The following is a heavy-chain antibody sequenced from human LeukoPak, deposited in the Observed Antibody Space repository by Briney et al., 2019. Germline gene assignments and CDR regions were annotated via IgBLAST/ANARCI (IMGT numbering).Heavy chain of an antibody. CDR2: IKTKTFGGTT. J-gene: IGHJ4*02. V-gene: IGHV3-49*03. CDR3: SRGVIVGAAYFDY. CDR1: GFTFSNYA. D-gene: IGHD1-26*01. Sequence: QPGGSLRLSCAASGFTFSNYAMSWFRQAPGKGPEWISFIKTKTFGGTTEYAASVKGRFTISRDDSTGIAYLQMDSLRPDDTAVYYCSRGVIVGAAYFDYWGQGTLVTVSS.